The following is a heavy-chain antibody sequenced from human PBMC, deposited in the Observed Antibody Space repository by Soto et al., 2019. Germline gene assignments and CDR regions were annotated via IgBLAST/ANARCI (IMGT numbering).Heavy chain of an antibody. V-gene: IGHV1-69*13. CDR3: ARVVTVVKSFHYWYFDL. D-gene: IGHD2-15*01. J-gene: IGHJ2*01. CDR2: IIPIFGTA. CDR1: GGTFSSYA. Sequence: SVKVSCKASGGTFSSYAISWVRQAPGQGLEWMGGIIPIFGTANYAQKFQGRVTITADESTSTAYMELSSLRSEDTAVYYCARVVTVVKSFHYWYFDLWGRGTLVTVS.